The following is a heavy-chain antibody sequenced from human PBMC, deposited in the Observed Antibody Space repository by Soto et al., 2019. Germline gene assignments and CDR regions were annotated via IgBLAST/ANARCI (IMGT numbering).Heavy chain of an antibody. J-gene: IGHJ4*02. CDR1: GDTFNNYA. V-gene: IGHV1-69*06. CDR3: AASTFLSGVSGYFPLDF. Sequence: QVHLVQSGTEVKKPGSSVKVSCKASGDTFNNYAISWVRQAPGQGLQWMGGIIPIYDSPSSAPGSHNIITIPADSSTSTAHLELNGLTSEDTAVYYCAASTFLSGVSGYFPLDFWGQGTLVTVSS. CDR2: IIPIYDSP. D-gene: IGHD3-3*01.